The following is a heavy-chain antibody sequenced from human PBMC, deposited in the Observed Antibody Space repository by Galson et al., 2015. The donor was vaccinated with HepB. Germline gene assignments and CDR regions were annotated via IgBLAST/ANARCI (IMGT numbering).Heavy chain of an antibody. J-gene: IGHJ5*02. V-gene: IGHV3-66*01. Sequence: SLRLSCAASGFTVSSNYMSWVRQAPGKGLEWVSVIYSGGSTYYADSVKGRFTISRDNSKNTLYLQMNSLRAEDTAVYYCARAEYGSAPFDPWGQGTLVTVSS. CDR2: IYSGGST. D-gene: IGHD3-10*01. CDR1: GFTVSSNY. CDR3: ARAEYGSAPFDP.